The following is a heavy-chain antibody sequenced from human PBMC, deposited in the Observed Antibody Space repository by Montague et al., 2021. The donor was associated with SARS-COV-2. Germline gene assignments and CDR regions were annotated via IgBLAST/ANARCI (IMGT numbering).Heavy chain of an antibody. CDR2: ISYDGSNK. Sequence: SKSVSFAASGFTFSSYAMHWVRQAPGKGLEWVAVISYDGSNKYYADSVKGRFTISRDNSKNTLYLQMNSLRAEDTAVYYCARDRGMITFGGVIVIDGMDVWGQGTTVTVSS. D-gene: IGHD3-16*02. J-gene: IGHJ6*02. CDR3: ARDRGMITFGGVIVIDGMDV. CDR1: GFTFSSYA. V-gene: IGHV3-30-3*01.